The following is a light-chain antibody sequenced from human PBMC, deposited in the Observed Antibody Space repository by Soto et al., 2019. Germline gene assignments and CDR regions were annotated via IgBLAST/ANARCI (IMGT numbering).Light chain of an antibody. CDR2: GAS. J-gene: IGKJ2*01. Sequence: EIALTQSPGTLSLSPEQRVTLSCRASQSVSSNYLAWYQQKPGQAPRLLIYGASNRATGVPDRFSGTGSGTDLTLTISRLAPEDFAVYYCHHYGGSLYTFGQGTKVDIK. CDR1: QSVSSNY. CDR3: HHYGGSLYT. V-gene: IGKV3-20*01.